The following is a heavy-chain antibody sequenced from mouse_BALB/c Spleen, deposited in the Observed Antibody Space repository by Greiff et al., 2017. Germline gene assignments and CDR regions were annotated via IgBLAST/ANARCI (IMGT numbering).Heavy chain of an antibody. Sequence: QVQLKESGPQLVRPGASVKISCKASGYSFTSYWMHWVKQRPGQGLEWIGMIDPSDSETRLNQKFKDKATLTVDKPSSTAYMQLSSPTSEDSAVYYCATYYGYDGGAPWFAYWGQGTLVTVSA. CDR1: GYSFTSYW. J-gene: IGHJ3*01. CDR2: IDPSDSET. CDR3: ATYYGYDGGAPWFAY. V-gene: IGHV1S126*01. D-gene: IGHD2-2*01.